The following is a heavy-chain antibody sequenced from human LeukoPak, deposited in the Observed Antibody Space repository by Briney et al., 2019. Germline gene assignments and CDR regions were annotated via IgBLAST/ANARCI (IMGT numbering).Heavy chain of an antibody. Sequence: SETLSLTCTVSGDSVSTINSYWGWIRQPPGKGLEWIGNVYYSGRANYSPSLRSRVTMSVDTSKNRFSLKMTSVTAADTAVYFCARLRKGRSFDYFFESWGQGALVTVSS. CDR1: GDSVSTINSY. D-gene: IGHD3-9*01. CDR3: ARLRKGRSFDYFFES. CDR2: VYYSGRA. V-gene: IGHV4-39*02. J-gene: IGHJ4*02.